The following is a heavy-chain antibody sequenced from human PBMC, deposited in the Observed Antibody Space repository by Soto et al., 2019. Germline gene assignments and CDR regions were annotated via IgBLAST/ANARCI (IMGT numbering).Heavy chain of an antibody. Sequence: SETLSLTCTVSGASISINSFYWGWIRQPPGKGLEWIGNIYYTGGTHYNPSLESQVTISIDTSRSQFYLKLTSVTAADTAVYYCARLPNYGSGSEPLDYWGQGTPVTVSS. CDR1: GASISINSFY. CDR2: IYYTGGT. J-gene: IGHJ4*02. D-gene: IGHD3-10*01. CDR3: ARLPNYGSGSEPLDY. V-gene: IGHV4-39*01.